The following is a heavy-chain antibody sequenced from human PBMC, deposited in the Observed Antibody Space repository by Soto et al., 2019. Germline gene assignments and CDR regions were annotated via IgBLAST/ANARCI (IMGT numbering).Heavy chain of an antibody. CDR2: IYYSWST. Sequence: SETLSLTCTGSGGSISSYYWSWIRQPPGKGLEWIGYIYYSWSTNYNPSLKSRVTISVDTSKNQFSLKLSSVTAADTAVYYCARAIYYDFWSGYYSDYYYYGMDVWGQGTTVTVSS. CDR1: GGSISSYY. J-gene: IGHJ6*02. D-gene: IGHD3-3*01. CDR3: ARAIYYDFWSGYYSDYYYYGMDV. V-gene: IGHV4-59*01.